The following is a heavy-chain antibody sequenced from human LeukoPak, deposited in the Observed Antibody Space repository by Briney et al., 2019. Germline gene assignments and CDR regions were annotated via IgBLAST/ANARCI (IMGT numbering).Heavy chain of an antibody. Sequence: SETLSLTCTVSGGSISSSSYYWGWIRQPPGKGLEWIGSIYYSGSTYYNPSLKSRVTISVDTSKNQFSLKLSSVTAADTAVYYCARAAQHYDFWSGSHLDYMDVWGKGTTVTVSS. D-gene: IGHD3-3*01. CDR2: IYYSGST. V-gene: IGHV4-39*07. J-gene: IGHJ6*03. CDR3: ARAAQHYDFWSGSHLDYMDV. CDR1: GGSISSSSYY.